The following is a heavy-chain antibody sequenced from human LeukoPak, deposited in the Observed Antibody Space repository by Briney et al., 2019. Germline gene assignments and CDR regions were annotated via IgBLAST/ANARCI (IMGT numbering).Heavy chain of an antibody. D-gene: IGHD6-13*01. V-gene: IGHV1-2*02. CDR3: GRDRAFAGTAPDAFDT. Sequence: ASVKVSCKASGYSFTGYYIHWVRQAPGQRLEWMGWINPNSGGIKYAQKFQGRVTMTRDKSIRTAYMELNRLRSDDTAVYYCGRDRAFAGTAPDAFDTWGQGTMITVSS. CDR1: GYSFTGYY. J-gene: IGHJ3*02. CDR2: INPNSGGI.